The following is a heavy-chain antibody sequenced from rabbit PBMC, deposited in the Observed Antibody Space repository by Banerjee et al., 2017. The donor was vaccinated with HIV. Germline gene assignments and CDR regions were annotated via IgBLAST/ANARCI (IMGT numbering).Heavy chain of an antibody. D-gene: IGHD8-1*01. CDR3: ARGGYAVGGYVDGLDL. Sequence: QSLEESGGDLVKPGASLTLTCTASGFSFSSSYFMCWVCQAPGKGLEWITCIFGGSSGVTWYASWAKGRFTISKASSTTVTLQMSSLTAADTATYFCARGGYAVGGYVDGLDLWGPGTLVTVS. CDR2: IFGGSSGVT. V-gene: IGHV1S40*01. J-gene: IGHJ4*01. CDR1: GFSFSSSYF.